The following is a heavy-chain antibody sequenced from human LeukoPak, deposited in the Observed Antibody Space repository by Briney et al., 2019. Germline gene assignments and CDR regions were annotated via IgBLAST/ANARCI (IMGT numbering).Heavy chain of an antibody. CDR2: IYYSGST. J-gene: IGHJ5*02. CDR1: GGSISSYY. CDR3: ARDPMYYDILTGYYISWFDP. D-gene: IGHD3-9*01. V-gene: IGHV4-59*01. Sequence: PSETLSLTCTVSGGSISSYYWSWIRQPPGKGLEWIGYIYYSGSTNYNPSLKSRVTISVDTSKNQFSLTLSSVTAADTAVYYCARDPMYYDILTGYYISWFDPWGQGTLVTVSS.